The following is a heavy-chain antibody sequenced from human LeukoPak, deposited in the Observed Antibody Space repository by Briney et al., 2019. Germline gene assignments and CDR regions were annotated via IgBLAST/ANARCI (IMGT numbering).Heavy chain of an antibody. CDR1: GFSFSSYA. D-gene: IGHD5-18*01. V-gene: IGHV3-23*01. CDR3: AKLSRYSYGYVSDY. J-gene: IGHJ4*02. Sequence: GGSLRLSCAASGFSFSSYAMIWVRQAPGKGLEWVSAISGSGGSIYYADSVKGRFTISRDNSKDTLYLQMNSLRAEDTAVYYCAKLSRYSYGYVSDYWGQGTLVTVSS. CDR2: ISGSGGSI.